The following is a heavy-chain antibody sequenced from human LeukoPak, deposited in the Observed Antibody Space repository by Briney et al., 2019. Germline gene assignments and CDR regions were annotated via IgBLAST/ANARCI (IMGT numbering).Heavy chain of an antibody. D-gene: IGHD1-26*01. CDR3: ARDVPLYSGSSRDAFDI. V-gene: IGHV4-4*07. J-gene: IGHJ3*02. Sequence: SETLSLTCTVSGGSISNYYWSWIRQPAGKGLEWIGRIYTSGSTNYNPSLKSRVTISVDTSKNQFSLKLSSVTAADTAVYYCARDVPLYSGSSRDAFDIWGQGTMVTVSS. CDR2: IYTSGST. CDR1: GGSISNYY.